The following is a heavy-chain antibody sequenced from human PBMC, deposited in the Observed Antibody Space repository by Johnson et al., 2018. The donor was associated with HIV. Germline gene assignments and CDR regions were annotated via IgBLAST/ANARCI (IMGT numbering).Heavy chain of an antibody. CDR2: ISYDGSNK. Sequence: QMLLVESGGGVVQPGRSLRLSCAASGFTFSSYGMPWVRQAPGTGLEWVAVISYDGSNKYYADSVKGRFTISRDNSKNTLYLQMNSLRAEDTAVYYCAKEQLLRAFDIWGQGTMVTVSS. J-gene: IGHJ3*02. V-gene: IGHV3-30*18. CDR3: AKEQLLRAFDI. CDR1: GFTFSSYG. D-gene: IGHD2-15*01.